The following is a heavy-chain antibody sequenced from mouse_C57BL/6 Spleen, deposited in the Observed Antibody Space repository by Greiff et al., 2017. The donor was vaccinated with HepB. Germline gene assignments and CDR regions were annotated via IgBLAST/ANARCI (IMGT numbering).Heavy chain of an antibody. D-gene: IGHD2-2*01. V-gene: IGHV1-80*01. Sequence: VQLQESGAELVKPGASVKISCKASGYAFSSYWMNWVKQRPGKGLEWIGQIYPGDGDTNYNGKFKGKATLTADKSSSTAYMQLSSLTSEDSAVYFCARGHGYDWYFDVWGTGTTVTVSS. CDR2: IYPGDGDT. CDR3: ARGHGYDWYFDV. J-gene: IGHJ1*03. CDR1: GYAFSSYW.